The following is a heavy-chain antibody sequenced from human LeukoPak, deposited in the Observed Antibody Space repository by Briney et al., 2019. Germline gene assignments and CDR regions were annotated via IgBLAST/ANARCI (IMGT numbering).Heavy chain of an antibody. CDR1: GFTFRNYG. J-gene: IGHJ4*02. V-gene: IGHV3-30*02. CDR2: IRYDGSNK. Sequence: PGGSLRLSCAASGFTFRNYGMHWVRQAPGKGLEWVAFIRYDGSNKYYADSVKGRFTISRDNSKNTLYLQMNSLRAEDTAVYYCAKAALGYCSGGSCWGPRAVAGPFDYWGQGTLVTVSS. CDR3: AKAALGYCSGGSCWGPRAVAGPFDY. D-gene: IGHD2-15*01.